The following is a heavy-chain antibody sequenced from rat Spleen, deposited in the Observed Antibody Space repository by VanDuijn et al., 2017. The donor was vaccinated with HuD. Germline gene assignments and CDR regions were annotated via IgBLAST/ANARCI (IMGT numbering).Heavy chain of an antibody. CDR2: ISTGGGST. CDR3: ATGTYYGYNPLDY. V-gene: IGHV5-27*01. Sequence: EVQLVESDGGLVQPGRSLKLSCAASGFTFSDYYMAWVRQAPTKGLEWVAYISTGGGSTYYPDSVKGRFTISRDNAKSTLYLQMDSLRSEDTATYYCATGTYYGYNPLDYWGQGVMVTVSS. D-gene: IGHD1-9*01. CDR1: GFTFSDYY. J-gene: IGHJ2*01.